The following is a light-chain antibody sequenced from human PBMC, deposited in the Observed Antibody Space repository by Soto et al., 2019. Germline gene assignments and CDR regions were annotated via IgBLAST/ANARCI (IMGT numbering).Light chain of an antibody. V-gene: IGKV2-28*01. Sequence: DIGITQHSISVAVIPGHPPCISCRSSRSLLHSNEHNYLDWCLQKPGQSPHLLIYLGSHRASGVPDRFSGSGPGTDFTLKISGLEAEDAGVYYCMQALQTFGGGTKVDIK. CDR3: MQALQT. CDR1: RSLLHSNEHNY. J-gene: IGKJ4*01. CDR2: LGS.